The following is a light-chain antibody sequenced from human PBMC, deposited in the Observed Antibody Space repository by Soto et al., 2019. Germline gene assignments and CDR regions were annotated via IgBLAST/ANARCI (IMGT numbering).Light chain of an antibody. CDR3: QQRSNWPIT. Sequence: EIVLTQSPATLSLSPGERATLSCRASQSVNRYLVWYQQKPGQAPRLLIYDASNRATGIPARFSGSGSGTDFTLTISSLEPEDFAVYYCQQRSNWPITFGQGTRLESK. V-gene: IGKV3-11*01. CDR1: QSVNRY. CDR2: DAS. J-gene: IGKJ5*01.